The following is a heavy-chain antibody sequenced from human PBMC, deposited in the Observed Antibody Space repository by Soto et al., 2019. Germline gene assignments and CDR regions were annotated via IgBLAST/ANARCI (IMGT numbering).Heavy chain of an antibody. V-gene: IGHV3-23*01. CDR3: AKEQLERHFGFDY. Sequence: GGSLRLSCAASEFTFSNYAMSWVRQAPGEGLEWVSGIDGSGDGTYYANSVKGRFTISRDNSKNTLYLQMDSLSDEDTAVYYCAKEQLERHFGFDYWGQGTLVT. CDR1: EFTFSNYA. D-gene: IGHD1-1*01. CDR2: IDGSGDGT. J-gene: IGHJ4*02.